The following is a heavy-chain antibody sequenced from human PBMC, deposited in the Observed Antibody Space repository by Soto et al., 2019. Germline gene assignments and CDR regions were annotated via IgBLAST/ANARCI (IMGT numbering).Heavy chain of an antibody. Sequence: QAHLQESGPGLVKPSGTLSLTYGVSGVSISSSNWWSWVRQPPGKGLEWIGEIDPSGNTNYNPSLKSRVTISVDKSKNQFSLRLTSVTAADTAVYHCATRQIVPARPFDYWGQGTLVTVSS. CDR2: IDPSGNT. CDR3: ATRQIVPARPFDY. D-gene: IGHD2-2*01. CDR1: GVSISSSNW. J-gene: IGHJ4*02. V-gene: IGHV4-4*02.